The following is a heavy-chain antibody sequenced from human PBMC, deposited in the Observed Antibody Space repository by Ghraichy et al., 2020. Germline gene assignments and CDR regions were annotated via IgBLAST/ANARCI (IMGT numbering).Heavy chain of an antibody. CDR1: GGSISSSSYY. CDR2: IYYSGST. V-gene: IGHV4-39*01. D-gene: IGHD3-22*01. CDR3: ARLYYYDSSGYPDY. Sequence: SETLSLTCTVSGGSISSSSYYWGWIRQPPGKGLEWIGSIYYSGSTYYNPSLKSRVTISVDTSKNQFSLKLSSVTAADTAVYYCARLYYYDSSGYPDYWGQGTLVTVSS. J-gene: IGHJ4*02.